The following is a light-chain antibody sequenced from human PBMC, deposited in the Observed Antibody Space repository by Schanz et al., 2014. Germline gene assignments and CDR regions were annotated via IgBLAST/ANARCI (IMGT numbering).Light chain of an antibody. CDR2: RND. V-gene: IGLV1-47*01. Sequence: QSVLTQPPSASGTPGQRVTISCSGSSSNIGSNYVYWYQHLPGTAPKLLIYRNDQRPSGVPDRFSGSKSGTSASLAISGLRSEDEADYYCAAWDDNLRGPNWVFGGGTKLTVL. CDR3: AAWDDNLRGPNWV. J-gene: IGLJ3*02. CDR1: SSNIGSNY.